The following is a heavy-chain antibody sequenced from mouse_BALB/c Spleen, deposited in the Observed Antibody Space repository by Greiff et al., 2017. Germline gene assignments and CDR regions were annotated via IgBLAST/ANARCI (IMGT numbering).Heavy chain of an antibody. CDR3: AREGSYDGYYWYFDV. V-gene: IGHV1-87*01. D-gene: IGHD2-3*01. J-gene: IGHJ1*01. CDR1: GYTFTSYW. CDR2: IYPGDGDT. Sequence: QVQLQQSGTVLARPGASVKMSCKASGYTFTSYWMQWVKQRPGQGLEWIGAIYPGDGDTRYTQKFKGKATLTADKSSSTAYMQLSSLESEDSAVYYCAREGSYDGYYWYFDVWGAGTTVTVSS.